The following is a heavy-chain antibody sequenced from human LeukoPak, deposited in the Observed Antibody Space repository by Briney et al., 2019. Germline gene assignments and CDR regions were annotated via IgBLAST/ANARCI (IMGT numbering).Heavy chain of an antibody. Sequence: SETLSLTCAVYGGSFSGYYWSWIRQPPGKGLEWIGEINHSGSTNYNPSLKSRVTISVDTSKNQFSLKLSSVTAADTAVYYCARGRGYSSGWPTYYYYYYMDVWGKGTTVTVSS. D-gene: IGHD6-19*01. CDR2: INHSGST. CDR3: ARGRGYSSGWPTYYYYYYMDV. V-gene: IGHV4-34*01. CDR1: GGSFSGYY. J-gene: IGHJ6*03.